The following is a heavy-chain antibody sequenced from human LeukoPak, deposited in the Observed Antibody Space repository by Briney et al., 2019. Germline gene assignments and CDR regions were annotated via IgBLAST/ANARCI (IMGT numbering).Heavy chain of an antibody. CDR3: ATIVPAAINAFDI. D-gene: IGHD2-2*02. CDR1: GYTLTELS. Sequence: ASVKVSCKVSGYTLTELSMHWVRQAPGKGLEWMGGFDPEDGETIYAQKFQGRVTMTEDTSTDTAYMELSSLRSGDTAVYYCATIVPAAINAFDIWGQGTMVTVSS. V-gene: IGHV1-24*01. J-gene: IGHJ3*02. CDR2: FDPEDGET.